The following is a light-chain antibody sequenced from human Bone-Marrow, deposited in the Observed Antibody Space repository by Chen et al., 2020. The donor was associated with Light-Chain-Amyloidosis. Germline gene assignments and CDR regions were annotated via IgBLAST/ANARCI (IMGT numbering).Light chain of an antibody. CDR1: QTISSNY. CDR3: QQYGTSPLA. CDR2: GSS. V-gene: IGKV3-20*01. Sequence: EIVLTQSPGTLSLSPGEGANLSCRASQTISSNYLTWYQQKFGQAPRLLISGSSSRATGIPDRFTGSGSGTDFTLTINRLEPEDFAMYYCQQYGTSPLAFGGGTKVEIK. J-gene: IGKJ4*01.